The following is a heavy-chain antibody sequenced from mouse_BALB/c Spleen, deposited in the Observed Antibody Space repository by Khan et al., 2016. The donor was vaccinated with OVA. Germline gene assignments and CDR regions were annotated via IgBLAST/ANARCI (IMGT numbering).Heavy chain of an antibody. Sequence: EVKLLESGPGLVKPSQSLSLTCTVTGYSITTDYAWNWIRQFPGNKLEWMGFISYSGNTKYNPSLKSRISITRGTSKNQFFLQLKSVTTEDTARYYCARVYGGDFDYWGQGTTLTVSS. D-gene: IGHD1-1*01. J-gene: IGHJ2*01. CDR3: ARVYGGDFDY. CDR1: GYSITTDYA. CDR2: ISYSGNT. V-gene: IGHV3-2*02.